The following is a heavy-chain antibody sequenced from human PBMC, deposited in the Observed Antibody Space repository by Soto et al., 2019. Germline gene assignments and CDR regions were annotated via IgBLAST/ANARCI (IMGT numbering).Heavy chain of an antibody. CDR2: ISYDGSNK. CDR1: GFTFSSYG. CDR3: AKGDSYHYYYYYMDV. D-gene: IGHD1-26*01. J-gene: IGHJ6*03. V-gene: IGHV3-30*18. Sequence: AGGSLRLSCAASGFTFSSYGMHWVRQAPGKGLEWVAVISYDGSNKYYADSVKGRFTISRDNSKNTLYLQMNSLRAEDTAVYYCAKGDSYHYYYYYMDVWGKGTTVTVSS.